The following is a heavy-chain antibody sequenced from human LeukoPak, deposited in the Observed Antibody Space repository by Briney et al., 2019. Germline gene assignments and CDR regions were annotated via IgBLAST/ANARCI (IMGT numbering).Heavy chain of an antibody. CDR1: GGSISSSSYY. V-gene: IGHV4-39*07. CDR2: IYYSGST. D-gene: IGHD3-10*01. CDR3: ARESNIKMVRGWGSAFDI. J-gene: IGHJ3*02. Sequence: SETLSLTCTVSGGSISSSSYYWGWIRQPPGKGLEWIGSIYYSGSTYYNPSLKSRVTISVDTSKNQFSLKLSSVTAADTAVYYCARESNIKMVRGWGSAFDIWGQGTMVTVSS.